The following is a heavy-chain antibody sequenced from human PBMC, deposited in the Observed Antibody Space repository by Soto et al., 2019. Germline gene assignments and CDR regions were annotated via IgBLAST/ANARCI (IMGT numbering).Heavy chain of an antibody. CDR1: GDSISSDYYH. CDR2: IHHSGSI. CDR3: AREDDGGDSLDV. Sequence: QVQLQQSGPGLVKPSQTLSLTCTVSGDSISSDYYHWTWLRQSPGKGLEWIGYIHHSGSILYNPSLKSRVTISVDTSKNQCSLHLTSVTAADTAVYFCAREDDGGDSLDVWGQGTTVTVSS. D-gene: IGHD2-21*02. V-gene: IGHV4-30-4*08. J-gene: IGHJ6*02.